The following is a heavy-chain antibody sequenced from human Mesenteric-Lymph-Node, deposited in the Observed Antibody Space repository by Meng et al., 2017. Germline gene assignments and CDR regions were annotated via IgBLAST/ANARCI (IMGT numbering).Heavy chain of an antibody. CDR3: ARENLGRKPGPDKSYFYYSALDV. J-gene: IGHJ6*02. Sequence: SETLSLTCSVSGGSVISGGYYWNWIRQPAGKGLAWVGRIYTVGSTNYNPSLMSRVTIAPDTAKNEFSLKLSSVTAAETAVYYCARENLGRKPGPDKSYFYYSALDVWGQGTTVTVSS. D-gene: IGHD1-14*01. V-gene: IGHV4-61*02. CDR2: IYTVGST. CDR1: GGSVISGGYY.